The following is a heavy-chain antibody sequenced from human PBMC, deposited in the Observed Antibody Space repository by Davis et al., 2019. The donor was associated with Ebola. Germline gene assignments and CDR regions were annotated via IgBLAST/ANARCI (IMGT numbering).Heavy chain of an antibody. CDR2: IYYSGST. J-gene: IGHJ6*02. D-gene: IGHD3-3*01. V-gene: IGHV4-39*01. Sequence: SETLSLTCTVSGGSISSSSYYWGWIRQPPGKGLEWIGSIYYSGSTYYNPSLKSRVTISVDTSKNQFSLKLSSVTAADTAVYYCARTPFWSGYYYYYYGMDVWGQGTTVTVSS. CDR1: GGSISSSSYY. CDR3: ARTPFWSGYYYYYYGMDV.